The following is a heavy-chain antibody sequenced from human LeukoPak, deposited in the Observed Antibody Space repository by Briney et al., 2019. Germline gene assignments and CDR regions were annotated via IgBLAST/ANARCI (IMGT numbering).Heavy chain of an antibody. CDR3: TTDAFLLMVRGVIDY. CDR2: IKSKTDGGTT. CDR1: GFTFSKAW. D-gene: IGHD3-10*01. J-gene: IGHJ4*02. V-gene: IGHV3-15*01. Sequence: GGSLRLSCAASGFTFSKAWMNWVRQAPGKGLEWVGRIKSKTDGGTTDYAAPVKGRFIISRDDSKNTLYVQMNSLKTEDTAIYYCTTDAFLLMVRGVIDYWGQGTLVTVSS.